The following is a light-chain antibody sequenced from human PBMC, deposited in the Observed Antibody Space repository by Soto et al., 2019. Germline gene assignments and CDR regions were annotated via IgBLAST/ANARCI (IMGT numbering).Light chain of an antibody. V-gene: IGLV2-8*01. CDR1: SSDIGVNSF. J-gene: IGLJ3*02. Sequence: QSALTQSPSASGSPGQSVTISCTGTSSDIGVNSFVSWYQQHPGKAPKLIIYEVSKRLSGVPDRFSGSKSGNTASLTISGLQADDEADYFCTSYAANLLFGGGTKVTVL. CDR3: TSYAANLL. CDR2: EVS.